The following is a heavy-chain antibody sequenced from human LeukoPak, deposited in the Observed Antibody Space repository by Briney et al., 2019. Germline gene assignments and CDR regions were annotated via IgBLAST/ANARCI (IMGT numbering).Heavy chain of an antibody. CDR2: INHRGST. V-gene: IGHV4-34*01. J-gene: IGHJ6*02. Sequence: GSLRLSCAASGFSFSNAWMNWVRQAPGKGLEWIGEINHRGSTNYNPSLKSRVTISVDTSKNQFSLKLSSVTAADTAVYYCARVRSGRPWSGYYYYGMDVWGQGTTVTVSS. D-gene: IGHD3-3*01. CDR3: ARVRSGRPWSGYYYYGMDV. CDR1: GFSFSNAW.